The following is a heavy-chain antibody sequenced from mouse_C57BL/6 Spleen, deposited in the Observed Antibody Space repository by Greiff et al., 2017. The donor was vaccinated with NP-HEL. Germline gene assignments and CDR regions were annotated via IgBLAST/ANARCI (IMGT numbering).Heavy chain of an antibody. V-gene: IGHV1-82*01. J-gene: IGHJ2*01. CDR3: ARASNWAFDY. CDR2: IYPGDGDT. CDR1: GYAFSSSW. D-gene: IGHD4-1*01. Sequence: LVESGPELVKPGASVKISCKASGYAFSSSWMNWVKQRPGKGLEWIGRIYPGDGDTNYNGKFKGKATLTADKSSSTAYMQLSSLTSEDSAVYFCARASNWAFDYWGQGTTLTVSS.